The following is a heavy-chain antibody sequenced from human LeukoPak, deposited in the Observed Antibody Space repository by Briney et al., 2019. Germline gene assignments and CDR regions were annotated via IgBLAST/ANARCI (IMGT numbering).Heavy chain of an antibody. V-gene: IGHV4-30-4*08. Sequence: SETLSLTCTVSGGSISSGDYYWSWIRQPPGKGLEWIGYIYYSGSTYYNPSLKSRVTISVDTSKTQFSLKLSSVTAADTAVYYCARVVTQRXFDYXXQGTLVTVS. CDR2: IYYSGST. CDR3: ARVVTQRXFDY. J-gene: IGHJ4*02. D-gene: IGHD4-23*01. CDR1: GGSISSGDYY.